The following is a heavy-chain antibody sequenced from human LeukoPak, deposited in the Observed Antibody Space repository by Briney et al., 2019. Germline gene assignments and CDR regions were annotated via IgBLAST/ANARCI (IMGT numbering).Heavy chain of an antibody. CDR2: IIPIFGTA. Sequence: ASVKVSCKASGGTFSSYAISWVRQAPGQGLEWMGGIIPIFGTANYAQKFQGRVTMTRNTSISTAYMELSSLRSEDTAVYYCARNGYYDSSGYPDYWGQGTLVTVSS. V-gene: IGHV1-69*05. J-gene: IGHJ4*02. CDR3: ARNGYYDSSGYPDY. CDR1: GGTFSSYA. D-gene: IGHD3-22*01.